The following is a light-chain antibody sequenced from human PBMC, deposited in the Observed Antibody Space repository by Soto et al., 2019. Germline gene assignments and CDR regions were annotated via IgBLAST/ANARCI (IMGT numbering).Light chain of an antibody. CDR2: DAS. J-gene: IGKJ5*01. Sequence: EIVLTQSPATLSLSPGERATLSCRASQSVSSYLCWYQQKPGQAPRLLLYDASNRTTGIPARFSGSGSGTESAITITMLKPEDFAVDYSQHRWRWITFGQGTPVEVE. CDR1: QSVSSY. CDR3: QHRWRWIT. V-gene: IGKV3-11*01.